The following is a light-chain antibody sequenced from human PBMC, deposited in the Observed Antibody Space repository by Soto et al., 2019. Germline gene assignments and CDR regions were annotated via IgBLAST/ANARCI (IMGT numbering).Light chain of an antibody. CDR3: SSYAGSNNYV. CDR1: SXDVGGYKY. CDR2: AVS. Sequence: QSVLTQPPSASGSPGQSVTISCTGTSXDVGGYKYVSWYQQYPGKAPKLMIYAVSKRPSGVPDRFSGSKSGNTASLTVSGLQAEDEADYYCSSYAGSNNYVFGTGTKGTVL. V-gene: IGLV2-8*01. J-gene: IGLJ1*01.